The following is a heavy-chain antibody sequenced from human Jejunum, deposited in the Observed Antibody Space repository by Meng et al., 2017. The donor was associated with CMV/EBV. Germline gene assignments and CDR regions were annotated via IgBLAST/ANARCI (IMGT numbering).Heavy chain of an antibody. J-gene: IGHJ3*02. CDR2: IRHDGGEK. CDR1: FSRPW. Sequence: FSRPWMSWVRPAPGKGLEWVANIRHDGGEKYYVDSVKGRFTISRDNARNSLFLQMNSLRAEDTAVYYCARLGNDFWSGPDAFDIWGQGTMVTVSS. D-gene: IGHD3-3*01. CDR3: ARLGNDFWSGPDAFDI. V-gene: IGHV3-7*01.